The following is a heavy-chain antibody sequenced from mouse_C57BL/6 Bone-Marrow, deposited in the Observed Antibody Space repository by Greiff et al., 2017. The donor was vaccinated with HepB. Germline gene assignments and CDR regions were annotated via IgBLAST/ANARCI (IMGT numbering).Heavy chain of an antibody. V-gene: IGHV5-16*01. D-gene: IGHD2-1*01. CDR3: AIYPAMDY. Sequence: EVQLQESEGGLVQPGSSMKLSCTASGFTFSDYYMAWVRQVPEKGLEWVANINYDGSSTYYLDSLKSRFIISRDNAKNILYLQMSSLKSEDTATYYCAIYPAMDYWGQGTSVTVSS. J-gene: IGHJ4*01. CDR1: GFTFSDYY. CDR2: INYDGSST.